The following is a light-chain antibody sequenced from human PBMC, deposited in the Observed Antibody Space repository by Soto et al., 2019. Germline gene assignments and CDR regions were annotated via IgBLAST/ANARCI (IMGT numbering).Light chain of an antibody. J-gene: IGKJ4*01. CDR3: QQRSNWLT. CDR1: QSVSSY. V-gene: IGKV3-11*01. Sequence: EIELTQSPATLSFSPGERATLSCRASQSVSSYLAWYQQKPGQAPRLLIYDASNRATGIPARFSGSGSGTDFTLTTSSLEPEDFAVYYCQQRSNWLTFGGGTKVDIK. CDR2: DAS.